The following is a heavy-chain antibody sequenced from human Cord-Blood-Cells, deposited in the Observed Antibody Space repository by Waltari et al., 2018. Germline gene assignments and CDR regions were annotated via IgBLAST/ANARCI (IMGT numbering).Heavy chain of an antibody. V-gene: IGHV1-18*01. Sequence: QVQLVQSGAEVKKPGASVKVSCKASGYTFTSYGISWVRQAPGQGLECMGWISAYNRNTNYAQKLQGRVTMTTDTSTSTAYMELRSLRSDDTAVYYCARDRHCSGGSCYSAWFDPWGQGTLVTVSS. CDR3: ARDRHCSGGSCYSAWFDP. D-gene: IGHD2-15*01. CDR1: GYTFTSYG. CDR2: ISAYNRNT. J-gene: IGHJ5*02.